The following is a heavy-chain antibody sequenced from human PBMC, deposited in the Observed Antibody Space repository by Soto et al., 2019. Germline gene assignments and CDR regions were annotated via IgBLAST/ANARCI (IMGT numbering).Heavy chain of an antibody. CDR3: ARFTVATPSVGMDV. J-gene: IGHJ6*02. Sequence: GGSLRLSCAASGFTVSSNYMSWVRQAPGKGLEWVSVIYSGGSTYYADSVEGRFTISRDNSKNTLYLQMNSLRAEDTAVYYCARFTVATPSVGMDVWGQGTTVTVSS. V-gene: IGHV3-53*01. D-gene: IGHD4-4*01. CDR1: GFTVSSNY. CDR2: IYSGGST.